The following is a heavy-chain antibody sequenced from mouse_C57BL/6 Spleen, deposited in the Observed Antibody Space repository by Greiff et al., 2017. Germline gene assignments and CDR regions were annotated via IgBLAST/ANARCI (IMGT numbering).Heavy chain of an antibody. CDR2: IHPNSGST. CDR3: ARTVTTVVARYFDV. Sequence: QVQLQQSGAELVKPGASVKLSCKASGYTFTSYWMHWVKQRPGQGLEWIGMIHPNSGSTNYNEKFKSKATLTVDKSSSTAYMQLSSLTSEDSAVYYCARTVTTVVARYFDVWGTGTTVTVSS. CDR1: GYTFTSYW. D-gene: IGHD1-1*01. V-gene: IGHV1-64*01. J-gene: IGHJ1*03.